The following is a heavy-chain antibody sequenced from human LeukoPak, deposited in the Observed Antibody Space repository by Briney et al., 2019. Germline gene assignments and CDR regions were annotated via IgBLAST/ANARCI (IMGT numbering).Heavy chain of an antibody. CDR2: IYSGGST. CDR3: ARVQDGYGDSWLVGYFDY. J-gene: IGHJ4*02. CDR1: GFTVSSNY. D-gene: IGHD4-17*01. V-gene: IGHV3-66*01. Sequence: GGSLRLSCAASGFTVSSNYMSWVRQAPGKGLEWVSVIYSGGSTYYADSVRGRFTISRDNSKNTLYLQMNSLRAEDTAVYYCARVQDGYGDSWLVGYFDYWGQGTLVTVSS.